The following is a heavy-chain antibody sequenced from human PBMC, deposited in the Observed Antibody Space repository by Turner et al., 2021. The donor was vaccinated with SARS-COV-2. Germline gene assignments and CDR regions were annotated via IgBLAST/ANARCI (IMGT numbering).Heavy chain of an antibody. D-gene: IGHD2-15*01. Sequence: VQLVESGGGLVQPGGSLRHSCAASGFTFSRYSMNWVGQASGIGLGWVSYISSSSGTVYFAVSVKGGFTIFRENAKSSLYVEMAGLCSEDTAVYCCAGSWVVNYGMDVWGQGTTVTVSS. CDR2: ISSSSGTV. V-gene: IGHV3-48*01. CDR1: GFTFSRYS. J-gene: IGHJ6*02. CDR3: AGSWVVNYGMDV.